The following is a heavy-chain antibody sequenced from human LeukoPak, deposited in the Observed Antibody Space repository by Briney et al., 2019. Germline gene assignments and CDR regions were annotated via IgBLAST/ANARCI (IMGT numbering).Heavy chain of an antibody. CDR3: ARDGRDSCGGDCYYFDY. CDR1: GYTFRNYG. D-gene: IGHD2-21*02. Sequence: GASVKVSCKASGYTFRNYGISWVRQAPGQGLEWMGWISGYNGNTNQAQKLQGRVTMTTDTSTSTAYMELRSLRSDDTAVYYCARDGRDSCGGDCYYFDYWGQGTLVAVSS. J-gene: IGHJ4*02. V-gene: IGHV1-18*01. CDR2: ISGYNGNT.